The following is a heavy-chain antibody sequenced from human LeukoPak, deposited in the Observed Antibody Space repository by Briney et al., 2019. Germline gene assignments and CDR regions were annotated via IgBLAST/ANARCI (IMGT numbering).Heavy chain of an antibody. Sequence: GGSLRLSCAASGFTVSTNYMNWVRQAPGKGLEWVSSISSSSSYIYYADSVKGRFTISRDNAKNSLYLQMNSLRAEDTAVYYCARDPFTSGDYYDSSGYSGYWGQGTLVTVSS. V-gene: IGHV3-21*01. J-gene: IGHJ4*02. D-gene: IGHD3-22*01. CDR1: GFTVSTNY. CDR2: ISSSSSYI. CDR3: ARDPFTSGDYYDSSGYSGY.